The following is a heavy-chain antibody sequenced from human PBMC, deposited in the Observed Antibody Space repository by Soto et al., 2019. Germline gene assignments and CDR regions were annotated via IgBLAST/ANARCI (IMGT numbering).Heavy chain of an antibody. Sequence: GGSLRLSCAASGFTFSNAWMNWVRQAPGKGLEWVGRIKSKTDGGTTDYAAPVKGRFTISRDDSKNTLYLQMNSLKTEDTAVYYCTTDVEDPRPYSSSWYRVHYYYYGMDVWGQGTTVTVSS. V-gene: IGHV3-15*07. J-gene: IGHJ6*02. CDR3: TTDVEDPRPYSSSWYRVHYYYYGMDV. CDR2: IKSKTDGGTT. D-gene: IGHD6-13*01. CDR1: GFTFSNAW.